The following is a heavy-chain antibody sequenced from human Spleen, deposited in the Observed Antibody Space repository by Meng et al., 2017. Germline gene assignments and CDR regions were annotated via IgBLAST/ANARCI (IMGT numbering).Heavy chain of an antibody. Sequence: QVHLVQSGAEVKKPGSSVKCACKTSGSSFSTYTFSWVRQAPGQGLEWMGGLIPVLDKAKSAPRFQDRVTFTADETTSTAYMELSSLTFEDTAVYFCARGRGNQPLFDFWGQGTLVTVSS. D-gene: IGHD2/OR15-2a*01. V-gene: IGHV1-69*10. CDR3: ARGRGNQPLFDF. CDR1: GSSFSTYT. CDR2: LIPVLDKA. J-gene: IGHJ4*02.